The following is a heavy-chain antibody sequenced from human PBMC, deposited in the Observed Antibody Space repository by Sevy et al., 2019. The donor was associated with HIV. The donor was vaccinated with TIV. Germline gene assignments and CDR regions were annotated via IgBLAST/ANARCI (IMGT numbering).Heavy chain of an antibody. CDR1: GFTFSTYA. CDR2: ISTNGRSA. J-gene: IGHJ6*02. CDR3: AKGYCSGGSCPRDYYYYGMDV. Sequence: GSLRLSCAASGFTFSTYAMNWVRQAPGKGLEWVSSISTNGRSAYYTDSVEGRFTISRDNSKNTLYLQMNSLRADDTAVYCCAKGYCSGGSCPRDYYYYGMDVWGQGTTVTVSS. D-gene: IGHD2-15*01. V-gene: IGHV3-23*01.